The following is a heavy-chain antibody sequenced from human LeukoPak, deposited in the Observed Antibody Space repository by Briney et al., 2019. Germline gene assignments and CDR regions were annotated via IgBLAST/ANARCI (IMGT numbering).Heavy chain of an antibody. Sequence: ASVKVSCKASGYTFTSYGISWVRQAPGQGLEWMGWISAYNGNTNYAQKLQGRVTMTTDTSTSTAYMELSRLRSDDTAVYYCARDKTVAGVANYYYYYYMDVWGKGTTVTVSS. CDR3: ARDKTVAGVANYYYYYYMDV. V-gene: IGHV1-18*01. CDR2: ISAYNGNT. J-gene: IGHJ6*03. D-gene: IGHD6-19*01. CDR1: GYTFTSYG.